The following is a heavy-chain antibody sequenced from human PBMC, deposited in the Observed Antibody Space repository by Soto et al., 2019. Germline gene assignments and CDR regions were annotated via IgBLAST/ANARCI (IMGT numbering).Heavy chain of an antibody. CDR3: ARDRLRGYDSSGFYS. V-gene: IGHV1-24*01. CDR2: FDPEDGET. D-gene: IGHD3-22*01. CDR1: GYTLTELS. J-gene: IGHJ4*02. Sequence: ASVKVSCKVSGYTLTELSMHCVRQAPGKGLEWMGGFDPEDGETIYAQKFQGRVTMTEDTSTDTAYMELRSLKSDDTAIYYCARDRLRGYDSSGFYSWGQGTMVTVSS.